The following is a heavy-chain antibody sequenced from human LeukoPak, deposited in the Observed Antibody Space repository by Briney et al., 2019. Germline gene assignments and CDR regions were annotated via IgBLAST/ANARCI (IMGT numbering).Heavy chain of an antibody. V-gene: IGHV3-30*18. CDR1: GFTFSSYG. J-gene: IGHJ4*02. D-gene: IGHD4-11*01. CDR2: ISYDGSNK. Sequence: TGGSLRLSCAASGFTFSSYGMHWARQAPGKGLEWVAVISYDGSNKYYADSVKGRFTISRDNSKNTLYLQMNSLRAEDTAVYYCAKKYSNSRDVDYWGQGTLVTVSS. CDR3: AKKYSNSRDVDY.